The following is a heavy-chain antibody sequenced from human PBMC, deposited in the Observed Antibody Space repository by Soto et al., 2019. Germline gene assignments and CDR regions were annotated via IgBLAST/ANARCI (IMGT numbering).Heavy chain of an antibody. Sequence: SETLSLTCTVSGGSISSSYWSWIGQPPGKGLEWIGCIYYSGSTYNNPSLKSRVSISIDTSKDHFSLKLKSVTAADTALYFCARQRTSVVTQAYFDVWGPGSLVTVSS. D-gene: IGHD2-21*02. V-gene: IGHV4-59*08. CDR2: IYYSGST. CDR1: GGSISSSY. J-gene: IGHJ4*02. CDR3: ARQRTSVVTQAYFDV.